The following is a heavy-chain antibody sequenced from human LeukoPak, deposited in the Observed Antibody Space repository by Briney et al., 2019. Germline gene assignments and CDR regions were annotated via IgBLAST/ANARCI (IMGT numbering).Heavy chain of an antibody. J-gene: IGHJ6*03. V-gene: IGHV1-18*01. CDR2: IIAYNGNT. Sequence: GASVKVSCKASGYTFTSYGISWVRQAPGQGLEWMGWIIAYNGNTNYAQKLQGRVTMTTDTSTSTAYMELRSLRSDDTAVYYCARDQGITIFGVVIISYYYMDVWGKGTTVTVSS. CDR3: ARDQGITIFGVVIISYYYMDV. D-gene: IGHD3-3*01. CDR1: GYTFTSYG.